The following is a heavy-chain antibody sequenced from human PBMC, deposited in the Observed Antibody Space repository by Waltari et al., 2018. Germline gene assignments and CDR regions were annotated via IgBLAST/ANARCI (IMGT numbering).Heavy chain of an antibody. CDR1: GYSFTSYW. CDR2: IYPGDSDT. J-gene: IGHJ4*02. Sequence: EVQLVQSGAEVKKPGESLKISCKGSGYSFTSYWIGWVRQMPGKGLGWMGIIYPGDSDTRYSPSFQGQVTISADKSISTAYLQWSSLKASDTAMYYCARQRPGYCSGGSCPPDYFDYWGQGTLVTVSS. D-gene: IGHD2-15*01. CDR3: ARQRPGYCSGGSCPPDYFDY. V-gene: IGHV5-51*01.